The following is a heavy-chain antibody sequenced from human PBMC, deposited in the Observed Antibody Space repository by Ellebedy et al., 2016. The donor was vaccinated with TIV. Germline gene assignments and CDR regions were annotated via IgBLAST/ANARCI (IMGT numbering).Heavy chain of an antibody. CDR3: ATERRNYYNGMDV. Sequence: GESLKISCAASGSTFSKYGMHSVRQAPGKGLEWVADIWYEGSNIYYANSVKGRFTISQDNSENTLYLQMNSLSAEDTGVYYCATERRNYYNGMDVWGQGTTVTVSS. CDR1: GSTFSKYG. D-gene: IGHD2/OR15-2a*01. J-gene: IGHJ6*02. CDR2: IWYEGSNI. V-gene: IGHV3-33*01.